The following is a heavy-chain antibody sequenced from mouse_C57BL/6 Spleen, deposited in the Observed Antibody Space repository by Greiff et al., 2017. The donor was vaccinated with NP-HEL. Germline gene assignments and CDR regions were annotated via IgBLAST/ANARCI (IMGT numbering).Heavy chain of an antibody. CDR1: GFNIKDYY. CDR2: IDPEDGDT. J-gene: IGHJ2*01. CDR3: TTGYYGSSYSYYFDY. Sequence: EVQLQQSGAELVRPGASVKLSCTASGFNIKDYYMHWVKQRPEQGLEWIGRIDPEDGDTEYAPKFQGKATMTADTSSNTAYLQLSSLTSEDTAVYYCTTGYYGSSYSYYFDYWGQGTTLTVSS. D-gene: IGHD1-1*01. V-gene: IGHV14-1*01.